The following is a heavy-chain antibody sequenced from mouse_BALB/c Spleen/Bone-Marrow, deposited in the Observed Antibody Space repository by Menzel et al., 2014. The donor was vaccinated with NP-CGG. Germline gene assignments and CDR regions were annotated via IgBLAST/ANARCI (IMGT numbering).Heavy chain of an antibody. J-gene: IGHJ4*01. D-gene: IGHD2-1*01. CDR3: ARHSGGNYGYAMDY. CDR2: IWSDGST. CDR1: GFSLTSYG. V-gene: IGHV2-6-1*01. Sequence: VKLVESGPGLVAPSQSLSIPCTISGFSLTSYGVHWVRQPPGKGLEWLVVIWSDGSTTYNSALKSRLSISKDNSKSQVFLKMNSLQTDDTAMYYCARHSGGNYGYAMDYWGQGTSVTVSS.